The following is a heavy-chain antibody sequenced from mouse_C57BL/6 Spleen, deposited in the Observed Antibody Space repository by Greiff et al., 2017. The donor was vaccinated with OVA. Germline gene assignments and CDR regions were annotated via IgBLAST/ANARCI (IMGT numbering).Heavy chain of an antibody. CDR1: GYSFTGYY. V-gene: IGHV1-42*01. CDR3: ARSLNRGEAWFAY. Sequence: VQLQQSGPELVKPGASVKISCKASGYSFTGYYMNWVKQSPEKSLEWIGEINPSTGGNTYTQKFKAKATLTVDKSSSTAYMQLKSLTSEDSAVYYCARSLNRGEAWFAYWGQWTLVTVSA. J-gene: IGHJ3*01. CDR2: INPSTGGN.